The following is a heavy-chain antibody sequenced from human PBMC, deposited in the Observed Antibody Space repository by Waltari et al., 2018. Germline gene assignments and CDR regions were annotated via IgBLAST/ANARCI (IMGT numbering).Heavy chain of an antibody. Sequence: EVQLLESGGGLVQPGGSLRRSCAASGLTVSCYEMNWVCQAPGKGLEWVSYMSSSGSTIYYADSVKGRFTISRDNAKNSLYLQMNSLRAEDTAVYYCASDYGLYYFDYWGQGTLVTVSS. CDR1: GLTVSCYE. J-gene: IGHJ4*02. V-gene: IGHV3-48*03. D-gene: IGHD4-17*01. CDR2: MSSSGSTI. CDR3: ASDYGLYYFDY.